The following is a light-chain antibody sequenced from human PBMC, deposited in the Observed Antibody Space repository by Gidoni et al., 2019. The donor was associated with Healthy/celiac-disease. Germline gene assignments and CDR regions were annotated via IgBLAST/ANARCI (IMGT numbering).Light chain of an antibody. V-gene: IGKV1-39*01. CDR2: RAS. J-gene: IGKJ1*01. CDR3: QQSYSTPRT. Sequence: DIQMTQSPSSLSASVGDRVTIACRASQSISTYLNWYQHKPGKAPKLLIYRASSFQSGVPSRFSGSGSGTDFTLTISSLQPEDFATYYCQQSYSTPRTFGQGTKVEIK. CDR1: QSISTY.